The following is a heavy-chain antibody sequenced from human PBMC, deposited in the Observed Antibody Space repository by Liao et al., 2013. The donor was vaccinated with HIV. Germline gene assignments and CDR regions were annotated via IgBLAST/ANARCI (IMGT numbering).Heavy chain of an antibody. J-gene: IGHJ5*02. Sequence: QVQLQQWGAGLLKPSETLSLTCAVYGGSFSGYYWSWIRQPPGKGLEWIGEINHSGSTNYNPSLKSRVTISVDTSKNQFSLKLSSVTAADTAVYYCARNGRRPVGHYFDPWGQGTPGHRLL. V-gene: IGHV4-34*01. CDR2: INHSGST. CDR3: ARNGRRPVGHYFDP. D-gene: IGHD1-14*01. CDR1: GGSFSGYY.